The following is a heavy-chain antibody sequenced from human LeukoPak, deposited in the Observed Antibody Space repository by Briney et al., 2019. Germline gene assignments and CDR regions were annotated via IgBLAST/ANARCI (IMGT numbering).Heavy chain of an antibody. V-gene: IGHV4-59*08. J-gene: IGHJ4*02. D-gene: IGHD6-6*01. CDR2: IYYSGST. Sequence: SETLSLTCTVSGGSISSYYWSWIRQPPGKGLEWIGYIYYSGSTNYNPSLKSRVTTSLDTSKNQFSLNLSSVTAADTAVYYCATSGDGSSTPFDYWGQGTLVTVSS. CDR3: ATSGDGSSTPFDY. CDR1: GGSISSYY.